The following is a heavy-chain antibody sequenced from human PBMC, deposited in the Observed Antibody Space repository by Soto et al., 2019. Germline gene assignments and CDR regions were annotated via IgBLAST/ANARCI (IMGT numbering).Heavy chain of an antibody. Sequence: QVQLVESGGGVVQPGRSLRLSCAASGFTFSSYAMHWVRQAPGKGLEWVAVISYDGSNKYYADSVKGRFTISRDNSKNTPYLQMNSLRAEDTAVYYCAREGRGVFDYWGQGTLVTVST. CDR1: GFTFSSYA. CDR2: ISYDGSNK. V-gene: IGHV3-30-3*01. J-gene: IGHJ4*02. CDR3: AREGRGVFDY. D-gene: IGHD3-16*01.